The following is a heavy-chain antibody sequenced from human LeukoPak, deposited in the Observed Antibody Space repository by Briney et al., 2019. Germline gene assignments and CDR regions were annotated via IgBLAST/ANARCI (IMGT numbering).Heavy chain of an antibody. V-gene: IGHV3-7*01. CDR1: GFSFSNSW. D-gene: IGHD1-26*01. CDR2: IKGDGSDK. J-gene: IGHJ4*02. Sequence: GGSLRLSCAASGFSFSNSWMDWVRQAPGKGLEWVANIKGDGSDKDYVDSVKGRFTISRDNAKNLLYPQMNSLRAEDTAVYFCSWSLNYWGLGTLVTVSS. CDR3: SWSLNY.